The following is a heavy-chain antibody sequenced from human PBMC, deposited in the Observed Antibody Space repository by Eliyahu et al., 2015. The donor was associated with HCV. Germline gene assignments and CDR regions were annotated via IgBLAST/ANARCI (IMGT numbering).Heavy chain of an antibody. V-gene: IGHV3-11*01. D-gene: IGHD1-14*01. CDR1: GFSFSDHY. CDR3: AREVHHIDY. Sequence: QVQLVESGGGLVEPGGSLRLSXAGXGFSFSDHYXSWIRQDPGKGLEWVSYISPSGHDIYYSESVKGRFTISRDNAKKSLYLQMNSLRAEDTAVYYCAREVHHIDYWGQGTLVTVSS. J-gene: IGHJ4*02. CDR2: ISPSGHDI.